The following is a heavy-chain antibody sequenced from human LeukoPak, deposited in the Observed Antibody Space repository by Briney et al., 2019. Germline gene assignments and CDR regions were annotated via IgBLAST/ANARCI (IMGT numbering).Heavy chain of an antibody. CDR1: RFNFSNYW. J-gene: IGHJ5*02. V-gene: IGHV3-7*01. D-gene: IGHD3-22*01. CDR2: IKQDGSEK. CDR3: ARSKGYYDSSVYSEDNWFDP. Sequence: GGSLRLSCAASRFNFSNYWMNWVRQAPGKGLEWVANIKQDGSEKYYVDSVKGRFTISRDNAKNSLYLQMNSLRAEDTAVYYCARSKGYYDSSVYSEDNWFDPWGQGTLVTVSS.